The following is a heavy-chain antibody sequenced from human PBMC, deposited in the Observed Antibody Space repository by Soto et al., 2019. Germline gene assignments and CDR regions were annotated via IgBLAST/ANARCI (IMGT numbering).Heavy chain of an antibody. CDR1: GYNFINYG. Sequence: VHLVQSGVEVKKPGASVKVSCTASGYNFINYGITWVRQAPGQGLEWMGWIRVHKGNTNYAQKFQGRVTMSTDTSTSTAYMELRSLRPDDTAVYYCVRDLDGSGSYYTDYWGPGTLVIVSS. D-gene: IGHD3-10*01. CDR3: VRDLDGSGSYYTDY. CDR2: IRVHKGNT. J-gene: IGHJ4*02. V-gene: IGHV1-18*01.